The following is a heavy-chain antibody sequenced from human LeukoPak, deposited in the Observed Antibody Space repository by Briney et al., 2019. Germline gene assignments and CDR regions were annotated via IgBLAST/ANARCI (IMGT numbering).Heavy chain of an antibody. V-gene: IGHV3-74*01. CDR1: GFTFSGYW. J-gene: IGHJ4*02. CDR3: ARRDYFDD. Sequence: QAGGSLRLSCAASGFTFSGYWMHWVRQAPGKGLVWVARIKYDGSYTNYADSVKGRFAVSRDNAKNTLYLQLNSLRAEDTAVYYCARRDYFDDWGQGTLVTVSS. CDR2: IKYDGSYT.